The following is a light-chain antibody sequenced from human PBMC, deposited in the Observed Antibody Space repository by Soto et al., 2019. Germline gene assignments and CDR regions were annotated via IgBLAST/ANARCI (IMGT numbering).Light chain of an antibody. J-gene: IGKJ4*01. CDR1: QSVSSY. V-gene: IGKV3-11*01. Sequence: EIGLTQSPATLSVSTGERATLSCRASQSVSSYLAWYQQKPGQAPRLLIYDASNRATGIPARFSGSGSGTDFTLTISSLEPEDFAVYYCQQRKNWPPLTFGGGTKVDIK. CDR3: QQRKNWPPLT. CDR2: DAS.